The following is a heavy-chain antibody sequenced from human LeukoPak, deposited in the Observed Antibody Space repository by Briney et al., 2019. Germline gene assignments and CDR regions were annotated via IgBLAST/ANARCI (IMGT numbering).Heavy chain of an antibody. CDR1: GFTFSSYA. CDR2: ISYDGSNK. J-gene: IGHJ4*02. D-gene: IGHD3-16*02. V-gene: IGHV3-30*04. CDR3: ARDGMITFGGVIVAYYFDY. Sequence: GGSLSLSCAASGFTFSSYAMHWVRQAPGKGLEWVAVISYDGSNKYYADSVKGRFTISRDNSKNTLYLQMNSLRAEDTAVYYCARDGMITFGGVIVAYYFDYWGQGTLVTVSS.